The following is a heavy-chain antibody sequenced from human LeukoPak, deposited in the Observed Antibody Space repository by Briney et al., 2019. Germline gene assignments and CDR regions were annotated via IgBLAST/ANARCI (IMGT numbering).Heavy chain of an antibody. Sequence: GGSLRLSCAASGFTFSSYAMHWVRQAPGKGLEWVAVISYDGSNKYYADSVKGRFTISRDNSKNTLYLQMSSLRAEDTAVYYCAREGSSGYYPYWGQGILVTVST. J-gene: IGHJ4*02. CDR3: AREGSSGYYPY. CDR2: ISYDGSNK. V-gene: IGHV3-30-3*01. CDR1: GFTFSSYA. D-gene: IGHD3-22*01.